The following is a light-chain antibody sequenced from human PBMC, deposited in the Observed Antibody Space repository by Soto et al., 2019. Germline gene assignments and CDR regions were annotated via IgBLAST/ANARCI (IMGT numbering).Light chain of an antibody. J-gene: IGKJ2*01. Sequence: EIVMTQSPATLSVSPGERVTLSCRASQSVSSNLAWYQQKPGQGPRLLIYGASARVTGIPARFSGSGSRTEFTLTISSLQSEDFAVYYCQQYNNWPPMYTFGQGTKLEIK. V-gene: IGKV3-15*01. CDR1: QSVSSN. CDR3: QQYNNWPPMYT. CDR2: GAS.